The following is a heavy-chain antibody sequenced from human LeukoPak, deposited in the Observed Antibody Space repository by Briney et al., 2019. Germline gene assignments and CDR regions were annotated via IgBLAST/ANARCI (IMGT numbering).Heavy chain of an antibody. D-gene: IGHD3-22*01. J-gene: IGHJ4*02. CDR1: GFTFSSYA. V-gene: IGHV3-30-3*01. CDR2: ISSDGSNK. CDR3: ARDAMYYYDSSGYSAYFDY. Sequence: PGGSLRLSCAASGFTFSSYAMHWVRQAPGKGLEWVAVISSDGSNKYYADSVKGRFTISRDNSMNTPYLQMNSLRAEDTAVYYCARDAMYYYDSSGYSAYFDYWGQGTLVTVSS.